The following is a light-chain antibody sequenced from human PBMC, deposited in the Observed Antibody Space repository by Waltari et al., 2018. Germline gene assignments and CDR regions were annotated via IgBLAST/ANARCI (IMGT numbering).Light chain of an antibody. CDR2: DVN. V-gene: IGLV2-14*01. Sequence: QSALPQPAPVPGSPGSSFTIPRTATLSHIGDFIYFPWYQQYPGKAPTLIIFDVNKRSSGVSNRFSGSKSGNTASLTISGLQAEDEADYYCNSYTFSNTWVFGGGTKLTVL. J-gene: IGLJ3*02. CDR3: NSYTFSNTWV. CDR1: LSHIGDFIY.